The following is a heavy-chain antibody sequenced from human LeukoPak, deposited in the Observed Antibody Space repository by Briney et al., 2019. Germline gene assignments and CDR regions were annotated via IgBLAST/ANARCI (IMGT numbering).Heavy chain of an antibody. CDR2: IYYSGST. J-gene: IGHJ4*02. CDR1: GGSISSSSYY. Sequence: SENLSLTCTVSGGSISSSSYYWGWIRQPPGKGLEWIGSIYYSGSTCYNPSLKSRVTISVDTSKNQFSLKLSSVTAADTAVYYCARLGRVYYYDSSGYRPEFDYWGQGTLVTVSS. D-gene: IGHD3-22*01. CDR3: ARLGRVYYYDSSGYRPEFDY. V-gene: IGHV4-39*01.